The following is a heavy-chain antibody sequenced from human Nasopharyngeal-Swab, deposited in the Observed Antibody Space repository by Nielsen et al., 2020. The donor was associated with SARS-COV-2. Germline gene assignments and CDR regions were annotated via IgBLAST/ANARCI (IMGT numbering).Heavy chain of an antibody. CDR3: ARVLSFGELSPYYYYGMDV. CDR2: MNPNSGNT. CDR1: GYNFTSYD. J-gene: IGHJ6*02. V-gene: IGHV1-8*01. D-gene: IGHD3-10*01. Sequence: ASVKVSCKASGYNFTSYDINWVRQATGQGLEWMGWMNPNSGNTGYAQKFQGRVTMTRNTSISTAYMELSSLRSEDTAVYYCARVLSFGELSPYYYYGMDVWGQGTTVTVSS.